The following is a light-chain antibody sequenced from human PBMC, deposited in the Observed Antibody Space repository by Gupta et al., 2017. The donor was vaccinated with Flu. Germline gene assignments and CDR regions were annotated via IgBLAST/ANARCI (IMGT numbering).Light chain of an antibody. J-gene: IGLJ3*02. CDR2: STS. V-gene: IGLV7-43*01. Sequence: TVTFTCASSTGAVTSTYYPNWFQQKPGQAPRVLIYSTSKKYSGTPARFSGSLLGGKAAMTLSGVQPEDESEYYCLLYYGGAQGVFGGGTKLTVL. CDR3: LLYYGGAQGV. CDR1: TGAVTSTYY.